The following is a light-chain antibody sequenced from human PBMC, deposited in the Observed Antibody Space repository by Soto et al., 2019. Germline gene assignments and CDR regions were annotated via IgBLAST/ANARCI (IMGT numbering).Light chain of an antibody. Sequence: EIVLTQFPGTLSLSPGERATLSCRASQIVSTNYLAWYQQRPGQTPRLLIYGASSRATGVPDRFSGSGSGTDFTLTISRLEPEDFAVYYCQHFGDSPLLTFGGGTRVEIK. J-gene: IGKJ4*01. V-gene: IGKV3-20*01. CDR1: QIVSTNY. CDR3: QHFGDSPLLT. CDR2: GAS.